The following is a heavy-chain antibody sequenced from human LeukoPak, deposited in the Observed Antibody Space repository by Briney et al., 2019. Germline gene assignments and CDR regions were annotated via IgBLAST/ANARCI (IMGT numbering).Heavy chain of an antibody. CDR2: ISSSGSTR. D-gene: IGHD6-13*01. V-gene: IGHV3-11*01. CDR3: ARRKWFAAADY. CDR1: GFTFSDYY. Sequence: GGSLRLSCAASGFTFSDYYMSWIRQAPGKGLEWVSYISSSGSTRYYADSVKGRFTISRDNAKNALYLQMNSLRAEDTAVYYCARRKWFAAADYWGQGTLVTVSS. J-gene: IGHJ4*02.